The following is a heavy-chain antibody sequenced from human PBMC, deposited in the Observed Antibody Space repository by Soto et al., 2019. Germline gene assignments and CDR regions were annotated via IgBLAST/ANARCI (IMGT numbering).Heavy chain of an antibody. CDR3: AGGYCSSTSCYGSVYYYYGMDV. CDR1: GFNVSTNY. Sequence: GGSLRLSCAASGFNVSTNYMTWVRQAPGKGLEWVSVIYSGGTTYYADSVKGRFIISRGNFKNTLYLQMNNLRAGDTALYYCAGGYCSSTSCYGSVYYYYGMDVWGQGTTVTGSS. D-gene: IGHD2-2*03. J-gene: IGHJ6*02. V-gene: IGHV3-53*01. CDR2: IYSGGTT.